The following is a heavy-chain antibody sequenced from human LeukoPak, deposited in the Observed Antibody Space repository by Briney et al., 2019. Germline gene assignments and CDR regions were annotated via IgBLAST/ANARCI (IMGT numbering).Heavy chain of an antibody. D-gene: IGHD3-22*01. CDR2: VSVYNGNT. CDR1: GYTFTRYG. CDR3: ARDYSRGDPDY. J-gene: IGHJ4*02. Sequence: ASEKVSCKASGYTFTRYGISWVRQAPGQGLEWMGWVSVYNGNTNYTQKVQGRVTMTTETSTSTAFMELRSLRSDDTAVYYCARDYSRGDPDYWGQGTLVTVSS. V-gene: IGHV1-18*01.